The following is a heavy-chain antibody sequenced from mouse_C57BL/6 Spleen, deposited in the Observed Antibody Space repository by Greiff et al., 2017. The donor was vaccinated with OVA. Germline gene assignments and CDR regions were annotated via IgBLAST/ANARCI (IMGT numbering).Heavy chain of an antibody. V-gene: IGHV5-6*01. Sequence: EVKLMESGGDLVKPGGSLKLSCAASGFTFSSYGMSWVRQTPDKRLEWVATISSGGSYTYYPDSVKGRFTISRDNAKNTLYLQMSSLKSEDTAMYYCASLYGSSFHWYFDVWGTGTTVTVSS. J-gene: IGHJ1*03. CDR3: ASLYGSSFHWYFDV. D-gene: IGHD1-1*01. CDR2: ISSGGSYT. CDR1: GFTFSSYG.